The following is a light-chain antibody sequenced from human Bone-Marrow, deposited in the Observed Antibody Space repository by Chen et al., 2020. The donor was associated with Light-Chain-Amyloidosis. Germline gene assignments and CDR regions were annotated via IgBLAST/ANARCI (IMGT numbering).Light chain of an antibody. V-gene: IGLV2-14*02. CDR2: EDN. CDR1: SSDVGSYNL. J-gene: IGLJ3*02. CDR3: QVWDRSSDRPV. Sequence: QSALTQPASVSGSPGQSITISCTETSSDVGSYNLVSWYQQHPDKAPKLMIYEDNIRPSGVSSRCSGSNSGNTATLTISRVEAGDEADYYCQVWDRSSDRPVFGGGTKLTVL.